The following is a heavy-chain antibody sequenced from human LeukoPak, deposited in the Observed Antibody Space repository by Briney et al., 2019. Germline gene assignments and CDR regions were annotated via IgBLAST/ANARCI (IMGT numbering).Heavy chain of an antibody. J-gene: IGHJ4*01. V-gene: IGHV4-59*01. CDR3: ARETSLAGFASGLGFNY. CDR2: IYYSGST. Sequence: SETLSLTCTVSGVSISGYYWSWIRQPPGKGLEWIGYIYYSGSTNYNPSLKSRVTISVDTSKNQFSLKLTSVTAADTATYYCARETSLAGFASGLGFNYWGQGILVSVSS. D-gene: IGHD6-19*01. CDR1: GVSISGYY.